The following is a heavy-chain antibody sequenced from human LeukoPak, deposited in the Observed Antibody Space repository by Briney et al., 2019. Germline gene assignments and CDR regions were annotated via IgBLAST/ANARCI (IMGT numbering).Heavy chain of an antibody. V-gene: IGHV3-23*01. CDR3: AKELYGYYDSSGYYY. D-gene: IGHD3-22*01. Sequence: HSGGSLRLSCAASGFTFSSYAMSWVRQAPGKGLEWVSAISGSGGSTYYADSVKGRFTISRDNSKNTLYLRMNSLRAEDTAVYYCAKELYGYYDSSGYYYWGQGTLVTVSS. J-gene: IGHJ4*02. CDR2: ISGSGGST. CDR1: GFTFSSYA.